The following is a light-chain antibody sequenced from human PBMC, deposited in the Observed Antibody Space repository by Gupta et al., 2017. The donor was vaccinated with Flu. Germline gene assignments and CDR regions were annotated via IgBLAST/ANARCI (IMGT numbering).Light chain of an antibody. CDR2: AAS. CDR3: QQYDSFPNN. V-gene: IGKV1D-8*01. J-gene: IGKJ2*01. Sequence: VIWTTQSPSLLSASTGDRVTISCRRSHGISSYLAWYQQKPGKAPELLIYAASTVQSGVPSRFSGNGSGTDFTLTISGLQSEDFATYYCQQYDSFPNNFGQGTKMEIK. CDR1: HGISSY.